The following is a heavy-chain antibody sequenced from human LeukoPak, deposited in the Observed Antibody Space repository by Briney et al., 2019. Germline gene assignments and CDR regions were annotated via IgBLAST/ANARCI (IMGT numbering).Heavy chain of an antibody. CDR3: ARTSGDVVVVAATSDAFDI. D-gene: IGHD2-15*01. V-gene: IGHV1-18*04. J-gene: IGHJ3*02. Sequence: ASVKVSCKASGYTFTGYCMHWVRQAPGQGLEWMGWISAYNGNTNYAQKLQGRVTMTTDTSTSTAYMELRSLRSDDTAVYYCARTSGDVVVVAATSDAFDIWGQGTMVTVSS. CDR2: ISAYNGNT. CDR1: GYTFTGYC.